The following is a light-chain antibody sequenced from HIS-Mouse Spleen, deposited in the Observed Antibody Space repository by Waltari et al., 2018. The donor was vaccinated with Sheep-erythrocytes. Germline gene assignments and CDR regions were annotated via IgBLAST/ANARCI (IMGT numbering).Light chain of an antibody. CDR2: EDS. Sequence: SYELTQPPSVSVSPGQTARITCSGAALPKNYAYWYQQRSGQAPVLVSYEDSKRPSGLPERFSGSSSGTMATLTISGAQVEDEADYYCYSTDSSGNHRVFGGGTKLTVL. CDR1: ALPKNY. CDR3: YSTDSSGNHRV. V-gene: IGLV3-10*01. J-gene: IGLJ2*01.